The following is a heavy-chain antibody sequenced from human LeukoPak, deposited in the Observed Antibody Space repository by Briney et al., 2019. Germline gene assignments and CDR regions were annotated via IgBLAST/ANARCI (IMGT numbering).Heavy chain of an antibody. CDR1: GFTFSSYE. Sequence: GGSLILSCAASGFTFSSYEMNWVRQAPGKGLEWVSYISSSGSTIYYADSVKGRFTISRDNAKNSLYLQMNSLRADDTAVYYCASVTSSWFYFDYWGQGTLVTVSS. D-gene: IGHD6-13*01. CDR3: ASVTSSWFYFDY. CDR2: ISSSGSTI. V-gene: IGHV3-48*03. J-gene: IGHJ4*02.